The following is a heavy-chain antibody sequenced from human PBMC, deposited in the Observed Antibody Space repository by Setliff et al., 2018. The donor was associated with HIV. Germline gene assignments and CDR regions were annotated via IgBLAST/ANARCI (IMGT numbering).Heavy chain of an antibody. Sequence: GASVKVSCKASGYTFTNYAIHWVRQAPGQGLEWMGWINAGNGNTRYSEKFQGRVTITRDTSANTAYMELSSLRSEDTAVYYCARGSCSGCYLSDYWGLGTLVTVSS. V-gene: IGHV1-3*01. D-gene: IGHD6-19*01. J-gene: IGHJ4*02. CDR3: ARGSCSGCYLSDY. CDR1: GYTFTNYA. CDR2: INAGNGNT.